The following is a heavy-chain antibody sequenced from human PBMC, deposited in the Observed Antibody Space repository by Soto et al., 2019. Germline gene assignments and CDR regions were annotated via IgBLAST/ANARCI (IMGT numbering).Heavy chain of an antibody. Sequence: GGSLRLSCAASGFTFSSYGMHWVRQAPGKGLEWVAVIWYDGSNKYYADSVKGRFTISRDNSKNTLYLQMNSLRAEDTAVYYCASFHQGSGYDSAFECWGQGTMVPVSS. CDR2: IWYDGSNK. CDR3: ASFHQGSGYDSAFEC. D-gene: IGHD5-12*01. CDR1: GFTFSSYG. V-gene: IGHV3-33*01. J-gene: IGHJ3*01.